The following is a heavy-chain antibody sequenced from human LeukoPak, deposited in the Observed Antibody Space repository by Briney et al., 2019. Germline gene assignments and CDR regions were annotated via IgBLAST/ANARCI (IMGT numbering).Heavy chain of an antibody. CDR3: ARGGDIVVVPAAIGLDP. J-gene: IGHJ5*02. CDR1: GGSFSGYY. D-gene: IGHD2-2*01. Sequence: PSETLSLTCAVYGGSFSGYYWRWIRQPPGKGLEWIGEINHSGSTNYNPSLKSRVTISVDTSKNQFSLKLSSVTAADTAVYYCARGGDIVVVPAAIGLDPWGQGTLVTVSS. CDR2: INHSGST. V-gene: IGHV4-34*01.